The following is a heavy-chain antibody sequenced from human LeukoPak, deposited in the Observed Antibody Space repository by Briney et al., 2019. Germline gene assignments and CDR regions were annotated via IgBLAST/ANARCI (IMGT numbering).Heavy chain of an antibody. CDR1: GYTFTSYD. D-gene: IGHD2-21*02. V-gene: IGHV1-8*01. Sequence: ASVKVSCKASGYTFTSYDINWVRQATGQGLEWMGWMNPNSGNTGCAQKFQGRVTMTRNTSISTAYMELSSLRSEDTAVYYCATAAYCGGDCYGFDYWGQGTLVTVSS. CDR3: ATAAYCGGDCYGFDY. J-gene: IGHJ4*02. CDR2: MNPNSGNT.